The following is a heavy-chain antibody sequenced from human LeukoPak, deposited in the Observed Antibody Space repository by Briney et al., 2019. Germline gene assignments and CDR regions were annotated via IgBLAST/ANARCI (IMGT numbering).Heavy chain of an antibody. CDR2: IYFTGTT. D-gene: IGHD2-2*01. Sequence: SETLSPTCSVSGGSVSDSSYFWAWIRQPPGKGLEWIGSIYFTGTTYYNPSLRSRVTISVTTSKNQFSLRLTSVTAADTALYYSTRGVNLCTSPHCRGDYFGSWGQGSLVSVSS. J-gene: IGHJ4*02. CDR3: TRGVNLCTSPHCRGDYFGS. CDR1: GGSVSDSSYF. V-gene: IGHV4-39*01.